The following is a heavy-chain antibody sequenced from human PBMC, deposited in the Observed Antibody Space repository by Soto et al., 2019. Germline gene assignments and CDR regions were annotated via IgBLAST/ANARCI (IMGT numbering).Heavy chain of an antibody. Sequence: QVQLQQWGAGLLKPSETLSLTCAVYGGSFSGYYWSWIRQPPGKGLEWIGEINHSGGTNYNPSLKSRVAISVDTSKIQFSLKLSSVTAAETAVYYCARGYYDILTARGWFDPWGQGTLVTVSS. V-gene: IGHV4-34*01. CDR3: ARGYYDILTARGWFDP. CDR1: GGSFSGYY. J-gene: IGHJ5*02. CDR2: INHSGGT. D-gene: IGHD3-9*01.